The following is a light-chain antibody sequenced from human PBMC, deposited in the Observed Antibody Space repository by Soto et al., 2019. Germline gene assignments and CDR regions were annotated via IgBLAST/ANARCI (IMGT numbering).Light chain of an antibody. CDR1: SSDVGGYNY. Sequence: QSALTQPASVSGSAGQSITLSCTGTSSDVGGYNYVSWYQQHPGKAPKLMIYEVSNRPSGVSNRFSGSKSGNTASLTISGLQAEDEADYYCSSYTSISTFYVFGSGTKLTVL. V-gene: IGLV2-14*01. J-gene: IGLJ1*01. CDR3: SSYTSISTFYV. CDR2: EVS.